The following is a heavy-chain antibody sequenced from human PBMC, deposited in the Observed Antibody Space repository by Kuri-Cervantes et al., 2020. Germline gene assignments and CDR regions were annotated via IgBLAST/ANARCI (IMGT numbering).Heavy chain of an antibody. CDR1: GFTFSSYA. V-gene: IGHV3-66*01. J-gene: IGHJ6*02. CDR2: IYSGGTT. D-gene: IGHD5-24*01. Sequence: GESLKISCAASGFTFSSYAMSWVRQAPGKGPEWLSVIYSGGTTYSADSVKGRFTISRDNSKSTLYLQMNSLRAEDTAVYYCASGRRDGYSFYYYYAMDVWGQGTTVTVSS. CDR3: ASGRRDGYSFYYYYAMDV.